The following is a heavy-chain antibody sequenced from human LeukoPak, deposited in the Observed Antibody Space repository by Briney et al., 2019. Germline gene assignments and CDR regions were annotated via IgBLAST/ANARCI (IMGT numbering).Heavy chain of an antibody. CDR3: AKAPVTTCSGAYCYPFDY. CDR1: GFTFSSYA. J-gene: IGHJ4*02. V-gene: IGHV3-66*01. D-gene: IGHD2-15*01. Sequence: GGSLRLSCAASGFTFSSYAMSWVRQAPGKGLEWVSVIYSGGGTYYADSVKGRFTISRDNSKNTLYLQMNSLRVEDTAVYYCAKAPVTTCSGAYCYPFDYWSQGTLVTVSS. CDR2: IYSGGGT.